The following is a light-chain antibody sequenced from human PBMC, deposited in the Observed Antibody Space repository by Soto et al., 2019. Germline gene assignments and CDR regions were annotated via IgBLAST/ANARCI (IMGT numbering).Light chain of an antibody. V-gene: IGLV1-40*01. J-gene: IGLJ3*02. Sequence: QSVLTQPPSVSGAPGQRVTISCTGSSSNIGAGYDVHWYQQLPGTAPKLLIYGNSNRPSGVPDRFSGSKSGTSASLAITGLKAEDEADYSCQSYDSSLSGSTVFGGGTQLTVL. CDR3: QSYDSSLSGSTV. CDR2: GNS. CDR1: SSNIGAGYD.